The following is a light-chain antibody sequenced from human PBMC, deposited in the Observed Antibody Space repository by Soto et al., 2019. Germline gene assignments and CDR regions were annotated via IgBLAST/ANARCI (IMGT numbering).Light chain of an antibody. CDR3: SSYSTTTTREV. Sequence: QSGPARPASVSGSPGQSNTISDTGASGEVGRYNFVFWYQNHTCSPTPLIIYDVSHRPSGLSNRLTGSKSANTASLPLSGLPVEDEPDYFCSSYSTTTTREVFGTGPKVTV. CDR2: DVS. J-gene: IGLJ1*01. V-gene: IGLV2-14*01. CDR1: SGEVGRYNF.